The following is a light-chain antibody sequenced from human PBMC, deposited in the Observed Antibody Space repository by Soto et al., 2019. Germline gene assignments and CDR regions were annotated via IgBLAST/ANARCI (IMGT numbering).Light chain of an antibody. CDR2: GSS. CDR3: QQYGSSLLT. Sequence: EIVLTQSPGTLSLSPGERATLSCRASQTFGGIYVAWYQQKLGQAPRLLIYGSSIRATGIPDRFSGSGSGTDFTLTISRLEPEDFAMYYCQQYGSSLLTFVGGTRVEIK. J-gene: IGKJ4*01. CDR1: QTFGGIY. V-gene: IGKV3-20*01.